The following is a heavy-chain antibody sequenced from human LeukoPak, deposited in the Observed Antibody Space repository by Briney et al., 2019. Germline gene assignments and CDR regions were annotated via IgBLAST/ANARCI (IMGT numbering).Heavy chain of an antibody. CDR1: GFTFSSYA. D-gene: IGHD6-19*01. CDR2: ISSGAGTT. Sequence: PGGSLRLSCAASGFTFSSYAMSWVRQVPGKRLEWVSAISSGAGTTGYADSVKGRFTISRVNSKSTIYLQMNSLRVEDTAVYYCAKDLEPSYSGWSASYDAWGQGTLVTVSS. V-gene: IGHV3-23*01. CDR3: AKDLEPSYSGWSASYDA. J-gene: IGHJ5*02.